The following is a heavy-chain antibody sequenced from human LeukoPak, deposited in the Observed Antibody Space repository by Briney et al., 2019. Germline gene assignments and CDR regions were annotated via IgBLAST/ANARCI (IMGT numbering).Heavy chain of an antibody. CDR1: GYTFTSYG. CDR3: ARDRYYYDSSGYYYEY. Sequence: ASVKVSCKASGYTFTSYGISWVRQAPGQGLGWMGWISAYNGNTNYAQKLQGRVTMTTDTSTSTAYMELRSLRSDDTAVYYCARDRYYYDSSGYYYEYWGQGTLVTVSS. J-gene: IGHJ4*02. D-gene: IGHD3-22*01. V-gene: IGHV1-18*01. CDR2: ISAYNGNT.